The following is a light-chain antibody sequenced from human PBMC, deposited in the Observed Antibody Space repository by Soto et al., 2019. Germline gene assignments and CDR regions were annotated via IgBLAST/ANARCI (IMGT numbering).Light chain of an antibody. CDR1: HDINSY. Sequence: DVQLTQSPSFLSASVGDRVTFTCRASHDINSYLAWYQQKPGKAPKLLIYGASRLQNGVPSRFRGSGSGTEFTLTVSSLQPEDFATYYCQQLNSYPTFGGGTQVEIK. V-gene: IGKV1-9*01. CDR2: GAS. J-gene: IGKJ4*01. CDR3: QQLNSYPT.